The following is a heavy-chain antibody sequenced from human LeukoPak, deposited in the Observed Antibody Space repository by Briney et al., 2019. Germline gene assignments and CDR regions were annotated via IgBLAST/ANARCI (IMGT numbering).Heavy chain of an antibody. CDR1: GFTFRSYS. V-gene: IGHV3-21*01. D-gene: IGHD1-26*01. Sequence: GGSLRLSCAASGFTFRSYSMNWVRQAPGKGLEWVSSISSSSSYIYYADSVKGRFTISRDNAKNSLYLQMNSLRAEDTAVYYCARDPEGAGSFNDYWGQGTLVTVSS. CDR2: ISSSSSYI. J-gene: IGHJ4*02. CDR3: ARDPEGAGSFNDY.